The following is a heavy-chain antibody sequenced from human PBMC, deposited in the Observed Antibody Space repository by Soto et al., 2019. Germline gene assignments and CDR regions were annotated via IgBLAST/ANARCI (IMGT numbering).Heavy chain of an antibody. CDR3: ARQTRFLEWLSYYYYYYMDV. CDR1: GGSISSSSYY. Sequence: SETLSLTCTVSGGSISSSSYYWGWIRQPPGKGLEWIGSIYYSGSTYYNPSLKSRVTISVDTSKNQFSLKLSSVTAADTAVYYCARQTRFLEWLSYYYYYYMDVWGKGTTVTVSS. D-gene: IGHD3-3*01. CDR2: IYYSGST. V-gene: IGHV4-39*01. J-gene: IGHJ6*03.